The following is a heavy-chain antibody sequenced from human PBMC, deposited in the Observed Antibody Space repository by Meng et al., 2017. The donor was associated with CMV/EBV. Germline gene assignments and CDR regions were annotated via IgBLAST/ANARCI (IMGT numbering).Heavy chain of an antibody. D-gene: IGHD4-17*01. CDR1: GVSISNTNYY. V-gene: IGHV4-39*07. J-gene: IGHJ2*01. Sequence: SETLSLTCTVSGVSISNTNYYWVWIRQSPGKGLDWIATTYYSGSSSYNPSLRSRVTASADRSKNQFSLRVTSMTAADTAVYYCARGQVDYGDYTDSPTYSYFDLWGRGTPVTVSS. CDR3: ARGQVDYGDYTDSPTYSYFDL. CDR2: TYYSGSS.